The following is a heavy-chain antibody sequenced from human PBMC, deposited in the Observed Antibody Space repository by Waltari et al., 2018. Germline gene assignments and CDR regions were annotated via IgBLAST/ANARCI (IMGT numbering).Heavy chain of an antibody. CDR1: GGSISSSNW. CDR2: IYHSGST. J-gene: IGHJ3*02. V-gene: IGHV4-4*02. CDR3: AKVRYLAVAGRKDAFDI. Sequence: QVQLQESGPGLVKPSGTLSLTCAVSGGSISSSNWWGWVRQPPGKGLEWIGEIYHSGSTNYNPSLKSRVTISVDKSKNQFSLKLSSVTAADTAVYYCAKVRYLAVAGRKDAFDIWGQGTMVTVSS. D-gene: IGHD6-19*01.